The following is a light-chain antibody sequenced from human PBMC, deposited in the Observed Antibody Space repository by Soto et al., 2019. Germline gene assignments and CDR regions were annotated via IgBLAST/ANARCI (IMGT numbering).Light chain of an antibody. CDR1: QSVGNNY. V-gene: IGKV3-20*01. CDR2: AAS. Sequence: DIVLTQSPGTLSLSPGERATLSCRASQSVGNNYLAWYQQKPGQAPRFLIYAASSRATGIPDRFSGSGSGTDFTLTISRLEPEDFAVYYCEQYGSTPLTFGGGTKVEIK. J-gene: IGKJ4*01. CDR3: EQYGSTPLT.